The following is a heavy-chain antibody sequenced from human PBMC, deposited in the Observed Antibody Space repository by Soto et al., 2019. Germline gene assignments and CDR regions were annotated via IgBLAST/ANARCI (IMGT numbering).Heavy chain of an antibody. CDR2: IKSKTDGGTT. CDR3: TTDGYDILTGYYPYYFDY. CDR1: GFTFSNAW. Sequence: GGSLRLSCAASGFTFSNAWMSWVRQAPGKGLEWVGRIKSKTDGGTTDYAAPVKGRFTISRDDSNNTLYLQMNSLKTEDTAVYYCTTDGYDILTGYYPYYFDYWGQGTLVTVSS. D-gene: IGHD3-9*01. V-gene: IGHV3-15*01. J-gene: IGHJ4*02.